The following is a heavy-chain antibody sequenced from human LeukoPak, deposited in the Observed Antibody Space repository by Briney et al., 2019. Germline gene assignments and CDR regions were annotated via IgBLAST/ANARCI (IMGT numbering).Heavy chain of an antibody. J-gene: IGHJ4*02. Sequence: GGSLRLSCAASGSTFSSYWMHWVRQAPGKRLVWVSRINSDGGATSYADSVQGRFTISRDNAKNTLYLQMNSLRAEDTAVYYCARDGSLPDYWGQGTLVTVSS. CDR2: INSDGGAT. V-gene: IGHV3-74*01. CDR3: ARDGSLPDY. CDR1: GSTFSSYW.